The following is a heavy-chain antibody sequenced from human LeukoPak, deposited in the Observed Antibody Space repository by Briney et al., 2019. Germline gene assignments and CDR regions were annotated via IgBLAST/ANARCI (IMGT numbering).Heavy chain of an antibody. D-gene: IGHD1-26*01. Sequence: PGGSLRLSCAASGFTFSTFTMDWVRQAPGKGLEWVSSISSSDSYIYYADSLKGRFTISRDNSKNTLYLQMNSLRAEDTAVYYCAKDRVGATRYNWFDPWGQGTLVTVSS. J-gene: IGHJ5*02. V-gene: IGHV3-21*04. CDR1: GFTFSTFT. CDR3: AKDRVGATRYNWFDP. CDR2: ISSSDSYI.